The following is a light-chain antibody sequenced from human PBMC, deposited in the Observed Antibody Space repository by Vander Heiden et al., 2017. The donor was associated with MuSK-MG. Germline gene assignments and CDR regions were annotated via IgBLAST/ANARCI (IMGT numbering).Light chain of an antibody. V-gene: IGKV1-39*01. CDR1: QNIRNF. Sequence: DIQMTQSPSSLSASVGDRVTISCRASQNIRNFLNWYQQKVGKAPKLLIYAASSLQSGVPSRFSGSGSGTEFTLTISSLQPEDFATYYCQQTDSTPLIFGGGTKVEIK. J-gene: IGKJ4*01. CDR3: QQTDSTPLI. CDR2: AAS.